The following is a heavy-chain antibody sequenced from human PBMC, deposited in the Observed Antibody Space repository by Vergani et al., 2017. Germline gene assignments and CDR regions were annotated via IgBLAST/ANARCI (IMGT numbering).Heavy chain of an antibody. D-gene: IGHD6-13*01. Sequence: QVQLQESGPGLVKPSQTLSLTCTVSGGSISSYYWSWIRQPAGKGLEWIGSIYTSGSTNYNPSLKSRVTMSVDTSKNQFSLKLSSVTAADTAVYYCARGGGYSSSWPPDYWGQGTLVTVSS. CDR2: IYTSGST. CDR1: GGSISSYY. CDR3: ARGGGYSSSWPPDY. V-gene: IGHV4-4*07. J-gene: IGHJ4*02.